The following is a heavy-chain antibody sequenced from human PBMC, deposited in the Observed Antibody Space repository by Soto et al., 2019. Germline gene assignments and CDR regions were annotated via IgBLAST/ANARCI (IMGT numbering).Heavy chain of an antibody. V-gene: IGHV4-39*01. CDR1: DDSIRNSRFY. CDR3: ARDYFDSSDYTTNWFDP. Sequence: PSETMCLTSSVADDSIRNSRFYWAWIRQPPGEGLEWIGSIYHTGNAYYNPSLKSRVTIFVDTSKNQFSLKLTSVTAADTALYYCARDYFDSSDYTTNWFDPWGRGALVTVSS. J-gene: IGHJ5*02. D-gene: IGHD3-22*01. CDR2: IYHTGNA.